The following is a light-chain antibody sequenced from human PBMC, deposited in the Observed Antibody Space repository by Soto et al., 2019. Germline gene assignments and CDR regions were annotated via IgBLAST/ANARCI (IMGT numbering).Light chain of an antibody. CDR2: AAS. CDR1: QSISSY. CDR3: QQANSFPWT. Sequence: DIQRTQSPSSLSASVGDRVTITCRASQSISSYLNWYQQKPGKAPNLLIYAASSLQSGVPSRFSGSGSGTDFTLTISSLQTEDFATYYCQQANSFPWTVGRGTKGDIK. J-gene: IGKJ1*01. V-gene: IGKV1-39*01.